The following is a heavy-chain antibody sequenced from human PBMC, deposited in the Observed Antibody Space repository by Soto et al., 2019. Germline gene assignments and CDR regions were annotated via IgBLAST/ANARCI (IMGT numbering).Heavy chain of an antibody. CDR2: INHSGST. CDR3: GSLYYDILTGYYPPGDY. Sequence: SETLSLTCAVYGGSFSGYYWSWIRQPPGKGLEWIGEINHSGSTNYNPSLKSRVTISVDTSKNQFSLKLSSVTAADTAVYYCGSLYYDILTGYYPPGDYWGQGTLVTVSS. J-gene: IGHJ4*02. D-gene: IGHD3-9*01. V-gene: IGHV4-34*01. CDR1: GGSFSGYY.